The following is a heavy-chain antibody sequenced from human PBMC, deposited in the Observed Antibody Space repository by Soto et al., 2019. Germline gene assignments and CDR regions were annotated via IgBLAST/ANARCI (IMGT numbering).Heavy chain of an antibody. Sequence: SETLSLTCTVSGGSISSSSYYWGWIRQPPGKGLEWIGSIYYSGSTYYNPSLKSRVTISVDTSKNQFSLKLSSVTAADTAVYYCASGVVGAFDIWGQGTMVTVSS. CDR1: GGSISSSSYY. CDR3: ASGVVGAFDI. V-gene: IGHV4-39*01. J-gene: IGHJ3*02. CDR2: IYYSGST. D-gene: IGHD3-3*01.